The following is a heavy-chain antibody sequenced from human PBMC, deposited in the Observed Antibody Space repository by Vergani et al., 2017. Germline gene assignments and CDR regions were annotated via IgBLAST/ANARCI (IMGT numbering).Heavy chain of an antibody. CDR2: ISSSSSYI. Sequence: VQLVESGGGLVKPGGSLRLSCAASGFTFSSYSMNWVRQAPGKGLEWVSSISSSSSYIYYADSVKGRFTISRDNAKNSLYLQMNSLRAEDTAVYYCARDGHTGVATDYWGQGTLVTVSS. V-gene: IGHV3-21*01. J-gene: IGHJ4*02. CDR3: ARDGHTGVATDY. D-gene: IGHD5-12*01. CDR1: GFTFSSYS.